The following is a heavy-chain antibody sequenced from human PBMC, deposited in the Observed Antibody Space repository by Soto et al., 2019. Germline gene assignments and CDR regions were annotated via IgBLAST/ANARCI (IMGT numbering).Heavy chain of an antibody. Sequence: PSETLSLTCTVAGGYIISYYWSWIRKQPGKGLEWIGYIYYSGSTNYNPSLKSRVTISVDTSKNQFSLKLNSMTTADTAVYYCARHNYGSGSTYFDYWGQGTLVTVSS. CDR2: IYYSGST. J-gene: IGHJ4*02. D-gene: IGHD3-10*01. V-gene: IGHV4-59*08. CDR3: ARHNYGSGSTYFDY. CDR1: GGYIISYY.